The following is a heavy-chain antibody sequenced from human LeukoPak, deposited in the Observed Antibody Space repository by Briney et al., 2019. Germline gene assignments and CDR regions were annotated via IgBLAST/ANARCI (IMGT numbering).Heavy chain of an antibody. Sequence: SETLSLTCAVSGGSISSGGYSWSWIRQPPGKGLEWIGYIYHSGSTYYNPSLKSRVTISVDRSKNQFSLKLSSVTAADTAVYYCARGGDYGDYVEYFQHWGQGTLVTVSS. CDR1: GGSISSGGYS. D-gene: IGHD4-17*01. V-gene: IGHV4-30-2*01. CDR2: IYHSGST. CDR3: ARGGDYGDYVEYFQH. J-gene: IGHJ1*01.